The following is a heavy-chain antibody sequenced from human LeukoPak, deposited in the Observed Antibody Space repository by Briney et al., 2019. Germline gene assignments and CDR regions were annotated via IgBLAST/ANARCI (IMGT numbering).Heavy chain of an antibody. CDR1: GALISSGSYY. V-gene: IGHV4-61*02. J-gene: IGHJ4*02. D-gene: IGHD2-2*01. Sequence: SETLSLTCTVSGALISSGSYYWSWLRQPAGKGLEWIGRLYTSGSTNYNPSLKSRVTISVDTSKNQFSLKLSSVTAADTAVYYCARDREHIVLLPGAKRKTWYFDYWGQGTLVTVSS. CDR3: ARDREHIVLLPGAKRKTWYFDY. CDR2: LYTSGST.